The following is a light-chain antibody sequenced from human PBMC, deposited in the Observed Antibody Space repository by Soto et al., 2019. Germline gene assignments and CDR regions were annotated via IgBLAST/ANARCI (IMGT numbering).Light chain of an antibody. V-gene: IGKV1-6*01. CDR2: GAS. Sequence: AVQMTQSPSSLSASVGDRVTITCRASQDSRNYLSWYQHKPGKAPKLLIYGASSLQSGVPSRFAGSGSGTDFTLTISGLQPEDSASYFCLQDHNYFWTFGQGTKVEVK. CDR3: LQDHNYFWT. J-gene: IGKJ1*01. CDR1: QDSRNY.